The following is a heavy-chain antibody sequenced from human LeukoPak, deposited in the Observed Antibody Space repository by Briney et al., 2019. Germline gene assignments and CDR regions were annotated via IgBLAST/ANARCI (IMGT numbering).Heavy chain of an antibody. J-gene: IGHJ4*02. CDR1: GGSISSYY. V-gene: IGHV4-59*01. CDR3: ASAKEPYGGYLGY. D-gene: IGHD4/OR15-4a*01. Sequence: PSETLSLTCTVSGGSISSYYWSWIRQPPGKGLEWIGYIYYSGSTNYNPSLKSRVTISVDTSKNQFSLKLSSVTAADTAVYYCASAKEPYGGYLGYWGQGTLVTVSS. CDR2: IYYSGST.